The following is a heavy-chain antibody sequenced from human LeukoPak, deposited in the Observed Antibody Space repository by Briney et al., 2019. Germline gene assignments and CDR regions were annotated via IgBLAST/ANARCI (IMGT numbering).Heavy chain of an antibody. CDR1: GFTFSSYW. J-gene: IGHJ4*02. Sequence: GGSLRLSCAVSGFTFSSYWMSWVRQAPGKGLEWVANMKADGSEKYYVDSVKGRFTISRDRSKNPLYLQMNSLRAEDPAVYYCARDPRQSHLVYTTGDYWGQGTLVTVSS. CDR3: ARDPRQSHLVYTTGDY. CDR2: MKADGSEK. V-gene: IGHV3-7*01. D-gene: IGHD2-2*02.